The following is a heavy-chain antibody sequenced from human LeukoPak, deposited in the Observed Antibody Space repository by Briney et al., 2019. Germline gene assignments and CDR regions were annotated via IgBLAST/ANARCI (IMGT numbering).Heavy chain of an antibody. V-gene: IGHV1-2*02. CDR1: GSTFTGAY. CDR2: INPNSGET. D-gene: IGHD3-9*01. J-gene: IGHJ4*02. CDR3: ATVLFNSGYDY. Sequence: ASVKVSCKTSGSTFTGAYMHWVRQAPGQGLEWMGWINPNSGETKFAQRFQGRVTLIRDTAISTVYMDLGGLRSDDTAVYYCATVLFNSGYDYWGQGSLVTVSS.